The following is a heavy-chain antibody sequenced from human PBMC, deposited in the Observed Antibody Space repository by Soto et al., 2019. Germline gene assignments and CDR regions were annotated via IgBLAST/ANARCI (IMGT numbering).Heavy chain of an antibody. Sequence: GGSLRLSCAASGFTVSSNYMSWVRQAPGKGLEWVSVIYSGGSTYYADSVKGRFTISRDNSKNTLYLQMNSLRAEGTAVYYCARSSNSIAAAGTGFDYWGQGTLVTVSS. CDR2: IYSGGST. CDR1: GFTVSSNY. D-gene: IGHD6-13*01. CDR3: ARSSNSIAAAGTGFDY. J-gene: IGHJ4*02. V-gene: IGHV3-53*01.